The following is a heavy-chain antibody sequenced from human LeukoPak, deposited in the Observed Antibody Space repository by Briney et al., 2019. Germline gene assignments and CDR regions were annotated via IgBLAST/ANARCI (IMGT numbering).Heavy chain of an antibody. D-gene: IGHD2-15*01. V-gene: IGHV3-23*01. CDR1: GFSFSSYA. CDR2: MSSSDDGR. CDR3: AKAPVTSCRGAFCYPFDY. Sequence: YPGGSLRLSCATSGFSFSSYAMSCVRQAPGKGLEWVSAMSSSDDGRYYAASVRGRFTISRDTSRSTLYLQMNSLRAEDAAVYYCAKAPVTSCRGAFCYPFDYWGQGTLVTASS. J-gene: IGHJ4*02.